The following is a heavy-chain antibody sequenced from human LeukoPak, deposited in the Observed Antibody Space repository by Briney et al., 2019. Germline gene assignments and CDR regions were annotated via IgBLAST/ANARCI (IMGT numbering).Heavy chain of an antibody. CDR3: ARLCQVTTCAKFEY. V-gene: IGHV4-39*01. Sequence: SETLSLTCTVSGGSISINTYYWGWIRQSPGKGLDWIGSTFYKRSTYYNPSLKSRVTISVDTSKNHFSLQLSSVTAADTAVYYCARLCQVTTCAKFEYWGQGILVTVSS. D-gene: IGHD2-21*02. CDR1: GGSISINTYY. CDR2: TFYKRST. J-gene: IGHJ4*02.